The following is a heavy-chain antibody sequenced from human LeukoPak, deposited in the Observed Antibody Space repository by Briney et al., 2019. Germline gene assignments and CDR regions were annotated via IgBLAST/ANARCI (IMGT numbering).Heavy chain of an antibody. CDR1: GYTFTGYY. V-gene: IGHV1-2*02. CDR3: ARVQILGRIVVVVAATPDFDY. J-gene: IGHJ4*02. CDR2: INPNSGGT. D-gene: IGHD2-15*01. Sequence: ASVKVSCKASGYTFTGYYMHWVRQAPGQGPEWMGWINPNSGGTNYAQKFQGRVTMTRDTSISTAYMELSRLRSDDTAVYYCARVQILGRIVVVVAATPDFDYWGQGTLVTVSS.